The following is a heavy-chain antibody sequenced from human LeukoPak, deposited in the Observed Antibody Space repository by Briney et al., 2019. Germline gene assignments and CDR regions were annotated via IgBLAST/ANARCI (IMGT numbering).Heavy chain of an antibody. CDR1: GFTFSSYA. Sequence: GGSLRLSCAASGFTFSSYAMSWVRRAPGKGLEWVSAISGSGGSTYYADSVKGRFTISRDNSKNTLYLQMNSLRAEDTAVYYCAKDTPPDYDFWSGYWDYWGQGTLVTVSS. V-gene: IGHV3-23*01. D-gene: IGHD3-3*01. J-gene: IGHJ4*02. CDR3: AKDTPPDYDFWSGYWDY. CDR2: ISGSGGST.